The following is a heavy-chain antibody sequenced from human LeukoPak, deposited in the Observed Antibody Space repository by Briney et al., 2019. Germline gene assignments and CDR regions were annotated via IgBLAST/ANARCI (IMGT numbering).Heavy chain of an antibody. V-gene: IGHV1-18*01. CDR3: ARGPYCSGGSCYSVDY. Sequence: GASVKVSCKASGYTFTSYGISWVRQAPGQGLEWMGWISAYNGNTNYAQKLQGRVTITTDTSTSTAYMELRSLRSDDTAVYYCARGPYCSGGSCYSVDYWGQGTLVTVSS. D-gene: IGHD2-15*01. CDR2: ISAYNGNT. CDR1: GYTFTSYG. J-gene: IGHJ4*02.